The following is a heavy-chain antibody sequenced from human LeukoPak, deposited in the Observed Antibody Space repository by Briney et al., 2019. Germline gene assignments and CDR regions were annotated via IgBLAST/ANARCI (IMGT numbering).Heavy chain of an antibody. CDR1: GASISSTSYY. V-gene: IGHV4-39*07. J-gene: IGHJ4*02. CDR2: TYYRGTT. Sequence: SETLSLTCTVSGASISSTSYYWGWIRQPPGKGLEWIGSTYYRGTTYYNPSLKSRVTISVDTSKNQFSLKLSSVTAADTAVYYCARCSVAGLDYWGQGTLVTVSS. D-gene: IGHD6-19*01. CDR3: ARCSVAGLDY.